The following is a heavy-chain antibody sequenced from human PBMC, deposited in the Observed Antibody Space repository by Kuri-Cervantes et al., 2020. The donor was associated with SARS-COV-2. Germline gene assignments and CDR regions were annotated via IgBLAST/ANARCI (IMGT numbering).Heavy chain of an antibody. CDR3: AKGLGLYYFDY. J-gene: IGHJ4*02. CDR2: ISGSGGST. CDR1: GFTFSSYW. V-gene: IGHV3-23*01. Sequence: GESLKISCAASGFTFSSYWMSWVRQAPGKGLEWVPAISGSGGSTYYADSVKGRFTISRDNSKNTLYLQMNSLRAEDTAVYYCAKGLGLYYFDYWGQGTLVTVSS. D-gene: IGHD7-27*01.